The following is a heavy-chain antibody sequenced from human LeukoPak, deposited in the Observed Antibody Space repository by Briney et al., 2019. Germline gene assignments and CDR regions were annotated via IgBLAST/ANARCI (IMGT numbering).Heavy chain of an antibody. CDR3: ARRGYYGSGSYYASDYYYMDV. Sequence: PSETLSLTCTVSGGSISSSSYYWGWIRQPPGKGLEWIGSIYYSGSTYYNPSLKSRVTISVDTSKNQFSLKLSSVTAADTAVYYCARRGYYGSGSYYASDYYYMDVWGKGTTVTISS. J-gene: IGHJ6*03. CDR2: IYYSGST. V-gene: IGHV4-39*01. D-gene: IGHD3-10*01. CDR1: GGSISSSSYY.